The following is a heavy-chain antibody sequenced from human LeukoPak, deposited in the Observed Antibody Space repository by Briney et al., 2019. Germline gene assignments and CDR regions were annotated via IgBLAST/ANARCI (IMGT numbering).Heavy chain of an antibody. CDR3: ARDYGWYDS. CDR2: IMPIPDIV. V-gene: IGHV1-69*04. J-gene: IGHJ5*02. Sequence: SVKVSCKASGDTFSNLAIAWVRQAPGQGLEWMGRIMPIPDIVKYAQKFQGRVTLTADTSTSTAYLDLSSLRSDDTAVYYCARDYGWYDSWGQGTLVTVSS. CDR1: GDTFSNLA. D-gene: IGHD3-10*01.